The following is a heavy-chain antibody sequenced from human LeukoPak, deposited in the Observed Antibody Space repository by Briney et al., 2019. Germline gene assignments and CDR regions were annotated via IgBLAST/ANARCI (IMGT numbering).Heavy chain of an antibody. CDR3: AREGDATGYCSGGSCYSVSGPPTDP. V-gene: IGHV1-69*06. CDR1: GGTFSSDI. Sequence: ASVKVSCKTSGGTFSSDIISWVRQAPGQGLEWMGEIIPIFSTTNYAQKFQGRVTITADKSTSTAYMELSSLRSEDTAVYYCAREGDATGYCSGGSCYSVSGPPTDPWGQGTLVTVSS. J-gene: IGHJ5*02. D-gene: IGHD2-15*01. CDR2: IIPIFSTT.